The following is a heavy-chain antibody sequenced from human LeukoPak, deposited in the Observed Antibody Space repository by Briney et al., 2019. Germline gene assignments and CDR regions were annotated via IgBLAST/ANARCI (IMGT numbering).Heavy chain of an antibody. D-gene: IGHD3-9*01. J-gene: IGHJ5*02. CDR1: GYTFTSYD. CDR3: ARGSHNYDILTGYPTEGWFDP. Sequence: ASVKVSCKASGYTFTSYDINWVRQATGQGLEWMGWMNPNSGNTGYAQKFQGRVTITRNTSISTAYMELSSLRSEDTAVYYCARGSHNYDILTGYPTEGWFDPWGQGTLVTVSS. V-gene: IGHV1-8*03. CDR2: MNPNSGNT.